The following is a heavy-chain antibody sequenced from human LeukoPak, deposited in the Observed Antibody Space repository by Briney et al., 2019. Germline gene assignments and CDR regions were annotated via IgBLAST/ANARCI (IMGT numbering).Heavy chain of an antibody. D-gene: IGHD3-10*01. Sequence: GGSLRLSCADSGFTFSSYEMNWVRQAPGKGLEWVSYISSSGSTIYYADSVKGRFTISRDNAKNSLYLQMNSLRAEDTAVYYCARASSRGLGQDFDYWGQGTLVTVSS. CDR1: GFTFSSYE. J-gene: IGHJ4*02. V-gene: IGHV3-48*03. CDR2: ISSSGSTI. CDR3: ARASSRGLGQDFDY.